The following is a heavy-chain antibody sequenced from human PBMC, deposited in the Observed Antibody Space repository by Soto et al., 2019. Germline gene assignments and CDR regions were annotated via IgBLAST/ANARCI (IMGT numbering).Heavy chain of an antibody. CDR1: GYTFTRHY. CDR2: IHPSAGSA. Sequence: QVQLVQSGPQGTRAGASVEISCKTSGYTFTRHYIHWVRLVPGLGLQRLGIIHPSAGSATYPEEFQGRVTMTSVSSTRTFDMEPTRLQSEDTAVYFCARGFWSYVDTSGYYDSWGQGSLITVSS. D-gene: IGHD3-22*01. V-gene: IGHV1-46*01. J-gene: IGHJ4*02. CDR3: ARGFWSYVDTSGYYDS.